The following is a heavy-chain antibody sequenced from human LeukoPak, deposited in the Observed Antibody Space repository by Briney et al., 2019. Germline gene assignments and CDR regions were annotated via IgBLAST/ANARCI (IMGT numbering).Heavy chain of an antibody. V-gene: IGHV4-59*01. CDR1: GVSISLYY. CDR2: IYYSGSA. CDR3: ARDVVPDY. J-gene: IGHJ4*02. Sequence: SETLSLTCSVSGVSISLYYWSWIRQRPGKGLEWIGYIYYSGSANYNPSLKSRVTISVDTSKNLFSLNLTSVTAADTAVYSCARDVVPDYWGQGTLVTVSS. D-gene: IGHD2-2*01.